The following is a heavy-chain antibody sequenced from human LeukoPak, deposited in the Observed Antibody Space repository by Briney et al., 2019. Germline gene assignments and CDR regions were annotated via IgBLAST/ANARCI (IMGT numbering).Heavy chain of an antibody. V-gene: IGHV1-2*02. CDR1: GYTFTGYY. CDR3: ARAGGVYQLSHNDAFDI. Sequence: SSVKVSCKASGYTFTGYYMHWVGQAPGQGLEWMGWINPNSGGTNYAQKFQGRVTMTRDTSISTAYMELSRLRSDDTAVYYCARAGGVYQLSHNDAFDIWGQGTMVTVSS. J-gene: IGHJ3*02. CDR2: INPNSGGT. D-gene: IGHD2-2*01.